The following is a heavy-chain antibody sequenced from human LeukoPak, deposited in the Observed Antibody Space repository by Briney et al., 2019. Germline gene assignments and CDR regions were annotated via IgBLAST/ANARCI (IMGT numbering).Heavy chain of an antibody. D-gene: IGHD3-22*01. V-gene: IGHV4-59*01. Sequence: PSETLSLTCTVSGGSISSYYWSWIRQPPGKGLEWIGYIYYSGSTNYNPSLKSRVTISVDTPKNQFSLKLSSVTAADTAVYYCARDKYYDSSGYNWFDPWGQGTLVTVSS. J-gene: IGHJ5*02. CDR1: GGSISSYY. CDR2: IYYSGST. CDR3: ARDKYYDSSGYNWFDP.